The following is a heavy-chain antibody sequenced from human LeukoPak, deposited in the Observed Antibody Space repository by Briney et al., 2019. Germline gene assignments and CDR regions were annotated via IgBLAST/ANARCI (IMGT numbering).Heavy chain of an antibody. V-gene: IGHV3-23*01. CDR1: GFTFSSYA. CDR3: AKDRPNYYGSNGHYYKLNGDC. Sequence: HPGGSLRLSCAASGFTFSSYAMSWVRQAPGKGLEWVSSITSSVAATYYADSVKGRFTISRDNSDNTLYLQMNSLRAEDTAVYYCAKDRPNYYGSNGHYYKLNGDCWGQGTLVTVSS. D-gene: IGHD3-22*01. J-gene: IGHJ4*02. CDR2: ITSSVAAT.